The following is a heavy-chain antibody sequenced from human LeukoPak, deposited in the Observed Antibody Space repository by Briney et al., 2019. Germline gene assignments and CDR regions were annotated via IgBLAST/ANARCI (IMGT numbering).Heavy chain of an antibody. D-gene: IGHD2/OR15-2a*01. V-gene: IGHV3-53*01. Sequence: GGSLRLSCAASGFTVSSNYMSWVRQAPGKGLEWVSVIYSGGSTYYADSVKGRFTISRDNSKNTLYLQMNSLRAEDTAVYYCARVSILIVPYYAFDIWGQGTMVTVSS. CDR3: ARVSILIVPYYAFDI. J-gene: IGHJ3*02. CDR2: IYSGGST. CDR1: GFTVSSNY.